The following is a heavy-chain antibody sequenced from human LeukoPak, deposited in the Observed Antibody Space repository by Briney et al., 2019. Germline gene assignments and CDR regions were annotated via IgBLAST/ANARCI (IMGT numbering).Heavy chain of an antibody. CDR1: GGSLSSYY. D-gene: IGHD3-9*01. Sequence: SETLSLTCTVSGGSLSSYYWSWIRQPPGKGLEWIGYIYYSGSTYRNPSLKSRVSLSIDTSKDQFSLNLNSVTAADTAVYYCARVRRDISTGYYPFYFDFWGPGTLVTVSS. V-gene: IGHV4-59*12. CDR2: IYYSGST. CDR3: ARVRRDISTGYYPFYFDF. J-gene: IGHJ4*02.